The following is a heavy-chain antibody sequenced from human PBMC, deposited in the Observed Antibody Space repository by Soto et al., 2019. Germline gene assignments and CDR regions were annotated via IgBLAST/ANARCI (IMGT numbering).Heavy chain of an antibody. J-gene: IGHJ4*02. CDR2: ISHHGSSK. CDR3: ARGDQDYYDRSGFSPFDY. D-gene: IGHD3-22*01. Sequence: GGSLRLSCTASGFTIGTFATHWVRQAPGKGLEWVAVISHHGSSKYYADSGQGRFTVSRDTARNTFYLHMNSLKADDTALYYCARGDQDYYDRSGFSPFDYWGQGTLVTVSS. V-gene: IGHV3-30-3*01. CDR1: GFTIGTFA.